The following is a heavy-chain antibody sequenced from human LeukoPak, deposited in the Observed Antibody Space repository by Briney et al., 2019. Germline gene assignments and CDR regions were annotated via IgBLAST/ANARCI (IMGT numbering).Heavy chain of an antibody. J-gene: IGHJ3*02. CDR2: IYSGGST. CDR3: ARDFFGGDAFDI. V-gene: IGHV3-53*01. Sequence: QAGGSLRLSCAASGFTFSSYGMSWVRQAPGKGLEWVSVIYSGGSTYYADSVKGRFTISRDNSKNTLYLQMNSLRAEDTAVYYCARDFFGGDAFDIWGQGTMVTVSS. D-gene: IGHD3-10*01. CDR1: GFTFSSYG.